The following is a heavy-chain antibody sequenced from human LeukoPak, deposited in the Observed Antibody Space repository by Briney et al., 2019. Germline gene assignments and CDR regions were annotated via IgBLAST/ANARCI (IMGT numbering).Heavy chain of an antibody. CDR3: ARGVNSGYFDY. Sequence: SETLSLTCAVYGGSFSGYYWSWIRQPPGKGLEWIGEINHSGSTNYNPSLKSRVTISVDTSKNQFSLKLTSVTAADTAVYYCARGVNSGYFDYCGQGTLVTVSS. J-gene: IGHJ4*02. CDR1: GGSFSGYY. CDR2: INHSGST. V-gene: IGHV4-34*01. D-gene: IGHD1-26*01.